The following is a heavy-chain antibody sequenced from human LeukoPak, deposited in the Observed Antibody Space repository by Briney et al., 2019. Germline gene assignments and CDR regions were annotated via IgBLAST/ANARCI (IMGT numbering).Heavy chain of an antibody. CDR3: ARGRRGYSYGFVLVAFDI. J-gene: IGHJ3*02. CDR1: GGSISSDIYY. D-gene: IGHD5-18*01. Sequence: SETLSLTCSVSGGSISSDIYYWGWIRQPPGKGLEWIGTISYIGRTTYNPSLKSRVTISVDTSKNQFSLKLSSVTAADTAVYYCARGRRGYSYGFVLVAFDIWGQGTMVTVSS. CDR2: ISYIGRT. V-gene: IGHV4-39*07.